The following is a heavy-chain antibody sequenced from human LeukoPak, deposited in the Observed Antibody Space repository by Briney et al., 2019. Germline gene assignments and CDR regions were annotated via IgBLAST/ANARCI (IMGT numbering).Heavy chain of an antibody. J-gene: IGHJ3*02. Sequence: GGSLRLSCAASGFTVSSNYMSWVRQAPGKGLEWVSVIYSGGSTYYADSVKGRFTISRDNSKNTLYLQMNSLRAEDTAVYYCAKDHEVHDAFDIWGQGTMVTVSS. CDR1: GFTVSSNY. CDR2: IYSGGST. V-gene: IGHV3-53*01. CDR3: AKDHEVHDAFDI.